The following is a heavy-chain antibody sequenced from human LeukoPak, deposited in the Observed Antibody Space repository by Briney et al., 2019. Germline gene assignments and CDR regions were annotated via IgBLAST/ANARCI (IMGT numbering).Heavy chain of an antibody. V-gene: IGHV3-23*01. CDR1: GFTFSSYG. D-gene: IGHD2-21*01. J-gene: IGHJ4*02. CDR2: ISGSSSDAGT. CDR3: AKAPVTSCRGAYCYPFDS. Sequence: GGSLRLSCAASGFTFSSYGMSWVRQAPGKGLEWVSGISGSSSDAGTYHADSVRGRFTISRDNSKNTLYLQMNSLRAEDAAVYFCAKAPVTSCRGAYCYPFDSWGQGTLVTVSS.